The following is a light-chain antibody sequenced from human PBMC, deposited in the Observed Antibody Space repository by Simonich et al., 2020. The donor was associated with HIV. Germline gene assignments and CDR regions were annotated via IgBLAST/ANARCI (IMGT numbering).Light chain of an antibody. Sequence: EIVMTQSPATLSVSPGERAALSCRASHSVSSNFAWYQQKPGQAPRLLIYAASTRATGIPARFSGSWSGTEFTLTISSLQPDDFATYYCQQYNSYSWTFGQGTKVEIK. CDR1: HSVSSN. CDR3: QQYNSYSWT. CDR2: AAS. V-gene: IGKV3-15*01. J-gene: IGKJ1*01.